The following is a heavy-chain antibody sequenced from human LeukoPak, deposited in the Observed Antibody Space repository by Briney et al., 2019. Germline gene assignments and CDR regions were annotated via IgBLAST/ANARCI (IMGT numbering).Heavy chain of an antibody. Sequence: SETLSLTCTVSDGSISTSGYYWSSIRQHPGKGLEWIGYIYYIVSTYYNPSLKSRLTLAVDTSKNQFSLKLGSVTAADTAVYSCARFYGSGSYYKYTFDYWGQGTLVTVSS. D-gene: IGHD3-10*01. J-gene: IGHJ4*02. CDR2: IYYIVST. V-gene: IGHV4-31*03. CDR3: ARFYGSGSYYKYTFDY. CDR1: DGSISTSGYY.